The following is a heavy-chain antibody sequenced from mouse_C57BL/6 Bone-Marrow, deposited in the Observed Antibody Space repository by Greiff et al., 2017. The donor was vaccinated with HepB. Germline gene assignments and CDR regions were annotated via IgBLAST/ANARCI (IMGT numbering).Heavy chain of an antibody. Sequence: EVKLQESGPGLVKPSQSLSLTCSVTGYSITSGYYWNWIRQFPGNKLEWMGYISYDGSNNYNPSLKNRISITRDTSKNQFFLKLNSVTTEDTATYYCARDQVYYGSSYGYFDVWGTGTTVTVSS. J-gene: IGHJ1*03. V-gene: IGHV3-6*01. CDR2: ISYDGSN. CDR3: ARDQVYYGSSYGYFDV. CDR1: GYSITSGYY. D-gene: IGHD1-1*01.